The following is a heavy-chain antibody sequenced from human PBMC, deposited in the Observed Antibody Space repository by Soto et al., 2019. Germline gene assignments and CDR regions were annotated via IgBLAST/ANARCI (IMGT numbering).Heavy chain of an antibody. Sequence: QVQLVQSGAEEKKPGASVKVSCKASGYTFTSYAMHWVRQAPGQRLEWMGWINAGNGNTKYSQKFQGRVTITRDTSASTAYMELSSLRSEDTAVYYCARDPESVMYYDFWSGYWFDPWGQGTLVTVSS. V-gene: IGHV1-3*05. CDR3: ARDPESVMYYDFWSGYWFDP. CDR2: INAGNGNT. D-gene: IGHD3-3*01. CDR1: GYTFTSYA. J-gene: IGHJ5*02.